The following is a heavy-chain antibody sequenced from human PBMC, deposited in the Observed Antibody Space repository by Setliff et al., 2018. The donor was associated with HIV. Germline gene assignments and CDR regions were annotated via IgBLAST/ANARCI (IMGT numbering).Heavy chain of an antibody. Sequence: QTGGSLRLSCGASGFTFRSYAMNWVRQAPGKGLEWVSTISGSGGNTHYADSVKGRFTIFRDNSKNTLYLQMNSLRAEDTAVYYCAKMDVVVIPAAIRYWGQGTLVTVSS. D-gene: IGHD2-2*01. V-gene: IGHV3-23*01. J-gene: IGHJ4*02. CDR2: ISGSGGNT. CDR3: AKMDVVVIPAAIRY. CDR1: GFTFRSYA.